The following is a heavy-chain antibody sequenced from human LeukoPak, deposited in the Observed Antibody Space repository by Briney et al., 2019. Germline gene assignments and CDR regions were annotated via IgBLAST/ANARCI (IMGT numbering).Heavy chain of an antibody. J-gene: IGHJ4*02. CDR2: FDPGDGET. CDR1: GYTLTELS. Sequence: ASVKVSCKVSGYTLTELSMHWVRQAPGKGLEWMGGFDPGDGETVYAQKFEGRVTMTEDTSTDTAYMELSSLRSEDTAVYYCATDLSGSYDKKVPRGAINDYWGQGTLVTASS. CDR3: ATDLSGSYDKKVPRGAINDY. V-gene: IGHV1-24*01. D-gene: IGHD1-26*01.